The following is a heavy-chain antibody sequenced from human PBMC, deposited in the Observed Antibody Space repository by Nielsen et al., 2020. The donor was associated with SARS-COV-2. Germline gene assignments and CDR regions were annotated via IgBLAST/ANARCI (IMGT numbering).Heavy chain of an antibody. Sequence: SEPLSLTCTVSGGSTSTSSHSWGWIRQPPGNGLDWIGTIYSSGTTYYGPSLRRRVTISIDRFKNRFSLRLSSVTAADTATYYCATPFFSGNFPGDPFDSWGQGTLVTVSS. CDR3: ATPFFSGNFPGDPFDS. CDR2: IYSSGTT. D-gene: IGHD1-26*01. J-gene: IGHJ4*02. CDR1: GGSTSTSSHS. V-gene: IGHV4-39*01.